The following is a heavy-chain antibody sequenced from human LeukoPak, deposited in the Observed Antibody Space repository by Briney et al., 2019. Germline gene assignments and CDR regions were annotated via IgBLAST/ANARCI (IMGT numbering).Heavy chain of an antibody. V-gene: IGHV3-48*04. CDR2: ILSDSGTTI. Sequence: PGGSLRLSCAASGFTFSSYTMNWVRQAPGKGLEWISSILSDSGTTIHYADSVKGRFTISRDNAKNSLYLQMNSLRVEDTAVYYCVRGTSRPVWGQGTTVTVSS. CDR3: VRGTSRPV. D-gene: IGHD1-14*01. J-gene: IGHJ3*01. CDR1: GFTFSSYT.